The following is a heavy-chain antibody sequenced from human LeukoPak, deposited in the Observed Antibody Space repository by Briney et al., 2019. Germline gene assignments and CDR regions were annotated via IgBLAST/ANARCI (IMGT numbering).Heavy chain of an antibody. V-gene: IGHV3-43D*03. CDR2: ISWDGGST. Sequence: SGGSLRLSCAASGFTFDDYAMHWVRQAPGKGLEWVSLISWDGGSTYYADSVKGRFTISRDNSKNSLYLQMNSLRAEDTALYYCAKRNSRYYYMDVWGKGTTVTVSS. J-gene: IGHJ6*03. CDR1: GFTFDDYA. CDR3: AKRNSRYYYMDV. D-gene: IGHD6-6*01.